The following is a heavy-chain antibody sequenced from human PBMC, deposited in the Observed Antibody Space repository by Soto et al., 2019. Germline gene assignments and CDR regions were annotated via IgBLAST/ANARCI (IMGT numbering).Heavy chain of an antibody. D-gene: IGHD3-16*02. V-gene: IGHV3-33*01. Sequence: GESLKISCAASGFTFSSYGMHWVRQAPGKGLEWVAVIWYDGSNKYYADSVKGRFTISRDNSKNTLYLQMNSLRAEDTAVYYCARRYDYIWGSYRFSGRDDAFDIWGQGTMVTVSS. J-gene: IGHJ3*02. CDR2: IWYDGSNK. CDR3: ARRYDYIWGSYRFSGRDDAFDI. CDR1: GFTFSSYG.